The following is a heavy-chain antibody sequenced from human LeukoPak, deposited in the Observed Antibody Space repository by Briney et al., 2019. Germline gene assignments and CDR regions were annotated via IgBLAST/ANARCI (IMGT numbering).Heavy chain of an antibody. CDR1: GGSISSYY. CDR2: IYYSGST. V-gene: IGHV4-59*01. J-gene: IGHJ6*02. D-gene: IGHD3-9*01. Sequence: SETLSHTCTVSGGSISSYYWSWIRQPPGKGLEWIGYIYYSGSTNYNPSLKSRVTISVDTSKNQFSLKLSSVTAADTAVYYCARGTGYHPTNYYYYGMDVWGQGTTVTVSS. CDR3: ARGTGYHPTNYYYYGMDV.